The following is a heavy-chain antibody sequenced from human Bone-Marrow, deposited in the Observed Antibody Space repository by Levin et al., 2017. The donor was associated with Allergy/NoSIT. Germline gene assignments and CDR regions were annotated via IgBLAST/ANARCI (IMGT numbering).Heavy chain of an antibody. CDR2: MNPNSGNA. J-gene: IGHJ6*02. D-gene: IGHD3-3*01. V-gene: IGHV1-8*01. CDR1: EYTFTNYE. CDR3: ARRMFFGVVGRHYYYGLDV. Sequence: GESLKISCKASEYTFTNYEINWVRQATGQGLEWMGWMNPNSGNAGYAQKFQGRVSMTRNTSTSTAYMELSSLRSEDTGVYYCARRMFFGVVGRHYYYGLDVWGQGTTVTVSS.